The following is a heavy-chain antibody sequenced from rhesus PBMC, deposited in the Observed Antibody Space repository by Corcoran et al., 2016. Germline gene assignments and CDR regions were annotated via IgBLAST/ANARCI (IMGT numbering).Heavy chain of an antibody. CDR1: GGSISSNY. CDR2: IRSGGST. CDR3: ASTYSSGWYDAFDF. J-gene: IGHJ3*01. Sequence: QLQLQESGPGLVKPSETLSLTCAVSGGSISSNYWSWIRQPPGKGLEWIGRIRSGGSTNYNPPLNSRVTISIDTSKNQFSLKLSSVTAADTAVYYCASTYSSGWYDAFDFWGQGSGSPSLQ. D-gene: IGHD6-31*01. V-gene: IGHV4-160*01.